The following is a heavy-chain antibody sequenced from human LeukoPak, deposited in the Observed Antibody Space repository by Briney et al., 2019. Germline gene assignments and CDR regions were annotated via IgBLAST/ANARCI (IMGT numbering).Heavy chain of an antibody. CDR3: ARRDGTWVYFDY. Sequence: GESLKISCKGSGYNFATYWIGWVRQMPGKGLEWMGIIYPGDSATRYSPSFQDQVTISADKSTSTAYLQWSSLKASDTAIYYCARRDGTWVYFDYWGQGSLVTVSS. CDR2: IYPGDSAT. CDR1: GYNFATYW. D-gene: IGHD3-16*01. V-gene: IGHV5-51*01. J-gene: IGHJ4*02.